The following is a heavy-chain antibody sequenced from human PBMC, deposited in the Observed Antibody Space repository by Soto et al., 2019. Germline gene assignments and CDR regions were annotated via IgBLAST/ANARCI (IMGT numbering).Heavy chain of an antibody. J-gene: IGHJ4*02. CDR1: GGSISSCGYS. Sequence: SETLSLTCAVSGGSISSCGYSWSWIRQPPGKGLEWIGYIYHSGSTYYNPSLKSRVTIPVDRSKNQFSLKLSSVTAADTAVYYCASSHAGAHITAAVHWGQGTLVTVYS. V-gene: IGHV4-30-2*01. D-gene: IGHD6-13*01. CDR3: ASSHAGAHITAAVH. CDR2: IYHSGST.